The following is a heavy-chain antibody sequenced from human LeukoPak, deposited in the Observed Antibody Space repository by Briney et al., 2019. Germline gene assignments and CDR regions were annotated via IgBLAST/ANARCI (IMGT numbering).Heavy chain of an antibody. CDR3: ARVPINVVVPAARGRRFDP. D-gene: IGHD2-2*01. CDR1: GGSFSGYY. J-gene: IGHJ5*02. Sequence: PSETLSLTCAVYGGSFSGYYWSWIRQPPGKGLEWIGEINHSGSTNYNPSLKSRVTISVDTSKNQFSLKLSSVTAADTAVYYCARVPINVVVPAARGRRFDPWGQGTLVTVSS. CDR2: INHSGST. V-gene: IGHV4-34*01.